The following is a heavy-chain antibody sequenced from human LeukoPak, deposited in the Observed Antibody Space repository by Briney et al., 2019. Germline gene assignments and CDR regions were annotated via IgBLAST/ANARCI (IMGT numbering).Heavy chain of an antibody. D-gene: IGHD1-26*01. CDR1: GGSISSYY. V-gene: IGHV4-4*07. J-gene: IGHJ3*02. CDR2: IYTSGST. CDR3: ARDNSGSYTPDAFDI. Sequence: SETLSLTCTDSGGSISSYYWSWIRQPAGKGLEWIGRIYTSGSTNYNPSLKSRVTMSVDTSKNQFSLKLSSVTAADTAVYYCARDNSGSYTPDAFDIWGQGTMVTVSS.